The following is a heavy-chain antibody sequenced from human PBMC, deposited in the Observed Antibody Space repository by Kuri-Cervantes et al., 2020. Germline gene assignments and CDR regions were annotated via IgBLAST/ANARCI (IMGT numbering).Heavy chain of an antibody. CDR1: GFTFDDYT. CDR3: AKSGALRGDYYHLDV. D-gene: IGHD3-16*01. J-gene: IGHJ6*03. CDR2: ISWDGDST. V-gene: IGHV3-43*01. Sequence: GESLKISCAASGFTFDDYTMHWVRQVPGKGLEWVSLISWDGDSTYYADSVKGRFTISRDSSKNSLFLQMNSLRTEDTALCYCAKSGALRGDYYHLDVWGKGTTVTVSS.